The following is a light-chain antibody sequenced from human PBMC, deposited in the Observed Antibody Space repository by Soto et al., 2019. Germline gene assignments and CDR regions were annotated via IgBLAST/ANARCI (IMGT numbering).Light chain of an antibody. CDR1: QSVNSY. Sequence: EIVLTQSPATLSLSPGERATLSCRASQSVNSYLAWYQQKPGQAPRLLIYDASNRANGIPARFSGSGSWTDFTLTISSLEPEDVAVSYCLQRSYWPLTFGGGTKVEIK. J-gene: IGKJ4*01. CDR2: DAS. V-gene: IGKV3-11*01. CDR3: LQRSYWPLT.